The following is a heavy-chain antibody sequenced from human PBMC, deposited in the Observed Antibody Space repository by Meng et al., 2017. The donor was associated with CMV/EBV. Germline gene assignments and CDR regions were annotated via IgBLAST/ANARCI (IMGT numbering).Heavy chain of an antibody. V-gene: IGHV4-39*01. CDR3: ASNEGYCSSTSCLFDY. J-gene: IGHJ4*02. D-gene: IGHD2-2*01. CDR2: IYYSGST. Sequence: ESLKISCTVSGGSISSSSYYWGWIRQPPGKGLEWIGSIYYSGSTYYNPSLKSRVTISVDTSKNQFSLKLSSVTAADTAVYYCASNEGYCSSTSCLFDYWGQGTLVTVSS. CDR1: GGSISSSSYY.